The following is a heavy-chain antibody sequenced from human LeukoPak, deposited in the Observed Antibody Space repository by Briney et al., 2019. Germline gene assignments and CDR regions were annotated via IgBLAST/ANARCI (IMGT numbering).Heavy chain of an antibody. CDR1: GDSVSGNSAA. D-gene: IGHD3-3*01. CDR2: TYYRSKWYN. V-gene: IGHV6-1*01. Sequence: SQTLSLTCAISGDSVSGNSAAWNWIRQSPSRGLEWLGRTYYRSKWYNDYAVSVKSRITINPDTSKNQFSLQLNSVTPEDTAVYYCAREGSDDYDFWSGYNWFDPWGQGTLVTVSS. J-gene: IGHJ5*02. CDR3: AREGSDDYDFWSGYNWFDP.